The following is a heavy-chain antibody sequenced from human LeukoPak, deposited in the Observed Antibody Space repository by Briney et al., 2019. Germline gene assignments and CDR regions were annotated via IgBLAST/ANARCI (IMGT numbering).Heavy chain of an antibody. CDR1: GFTFSNAW. J-gene: IGHJ4*02. Sequence: GGSLRLSCAASGFTFSNAWMSWVRQAPGKGLEWVSGISWNSGRRGYADSVKGRFTISRDNAKTSLYLQMNSLRAEDMALYYCAKVTLYGGNYWGQGTLVTVSS. D-gene: IGHD4-23*01. V-gene: IGHV3-9*03. CDR2: ISWNSGRR. CDR3: AKVTLYGGNY.